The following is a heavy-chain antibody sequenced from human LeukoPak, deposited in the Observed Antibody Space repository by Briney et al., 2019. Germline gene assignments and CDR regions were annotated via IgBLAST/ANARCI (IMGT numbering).Heavy chain of an antibody. CDR3: AKEATWAVEAPYFQH. CDR1: GCTFSSYA. CDR2: ISGNGGST. J-gene: IGHJ1*01. V-gene: IGHV3-23*01. Sequence: GGSLRLSCAASGCTFSSYAMNWVRQAPGKGLEWVSAISGNGGSTYYADSVKGRFTISRDNSKNTLYLQMNSLRAEDTAVYYCAKEATWAVEAPYFQHWGQGTLVTVSS. D-gene: IGHD6-19*01.